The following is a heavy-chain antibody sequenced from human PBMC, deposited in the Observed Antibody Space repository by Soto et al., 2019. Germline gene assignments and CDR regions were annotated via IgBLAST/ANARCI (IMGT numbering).Heavy chain of an antibody. CDR3: ARAKGIDFRPFDS. Sequence: SETLSLTCIVSGGSIGSFYWSWIRQPPGRGLEWIGYINYLGNTKYNPSLRGRITLSVDTSKNQISLKLTSVTPADTAVYFCARAKGIDFRPFDSCGPGSLVTVSS. CDR2: INYLGNT. V-gene: IGHV4-59*01. D-gene: IGHD4-4*01. J-gene: IGHJ4*02. CDR1: GGSIGSFY.